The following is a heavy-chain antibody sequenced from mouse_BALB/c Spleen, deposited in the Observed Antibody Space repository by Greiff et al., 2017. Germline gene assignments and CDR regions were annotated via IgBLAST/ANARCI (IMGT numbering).Heavy chain of an antibody. CDR2: IDPANGNT. V-gene: IGHV14-3*02. CDR3: AREAYYGY. Sequence: EVKLQESGAELVKPGASVKLSCTASGFNIKDTYMHWVKQRPEQGLEWIGRIDPANGNTKYDPKFQGKATITADTSSNTAYLQLSSLTSEDTAVYYCAREAYYGYWGQGTLVTVSA. D-gene: IGHD1-2*01. J-gene: IGHJ3*01. CDR1: GFNIKDTY.